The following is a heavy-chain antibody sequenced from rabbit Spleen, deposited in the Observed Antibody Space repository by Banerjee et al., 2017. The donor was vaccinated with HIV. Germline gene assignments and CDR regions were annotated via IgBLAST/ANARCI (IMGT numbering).Heavy chain of an antibody. J-gene: IGHJ6*01. Sequence: QSLEESGGDLVKPGASLTLTCTASGFDFSSYAMSWVRQAPGKGLEWIGYINTGSGTTTYASWAKGRFTCSKTSSTTVTLQMTSLTVADTATYFCARDTGSSFSSYGMDLWGPGTLVTVS. CDR3: ARDTGSSFSSYGMDL. V-gene: IGHV1S40*01. CDR1: GFDFSSYA. CDR2: INTGSGTT. D-gene: IGHD8-1*01.